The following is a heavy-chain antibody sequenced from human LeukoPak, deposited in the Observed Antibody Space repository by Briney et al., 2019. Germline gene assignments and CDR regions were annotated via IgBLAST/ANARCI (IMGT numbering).Heavy chain of an antibody. CDR3: VPLKGDIAVVVY. Sequence: GGSLRLSCAASGFTFSSYGMHWVRQAPGEGLEWVAFIRYDGSNKYYADSVKGRFTISRDNSKNTLYLQMNSLRVEDTAVYYCVPLKGDIAVVVYWGQGTLVTVSS. CDR1: GFTFSSYG. CDR2: IRYDGSNK. D-gene: IGHD2-15*01. V-gene: IGHV3-30*02. J-gene: IGHJ4*02.